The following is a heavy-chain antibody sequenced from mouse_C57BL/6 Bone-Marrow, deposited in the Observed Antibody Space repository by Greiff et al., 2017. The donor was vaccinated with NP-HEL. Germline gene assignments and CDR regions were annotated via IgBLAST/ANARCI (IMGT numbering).Heavy chain of an antibody. D-gene: IGHD1-1*01. CDR1: GFTFSSYA. V-gene: IGHV5-4*01. Sequence: EVQVVEPGGGLVKPGGSLKLSCAASGFTFSSYAMSWVRQTPEKRLEWVATISDGGSYTYYPDNVKGRFTISRDTAKNNLYLQMSHLKSEDTAMYYCARDSNYAMDYWGQGTSVTVSS. CDR3: ARDSNYAMDY. J-gene: IGHJ4*01. CDR2: ISDGGSYT.